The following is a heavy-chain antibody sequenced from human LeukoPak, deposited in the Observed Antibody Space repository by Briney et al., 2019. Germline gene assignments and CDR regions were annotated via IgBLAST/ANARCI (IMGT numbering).Heavy chain of an antibody. CDR3: ASAISSGIAAAGPPYFDY. Sequence: PGGSLRLSCAASGFTVSSNYMSWVRQAPGKGLEWVSVIYSGGSTYYADSVKGRFTISRDNSKNTLYLQMNSLRAEDTAVYYCASAISSGIAAAGPPYFDYWGQGTLVTVSS. D-gene: IGHD6-13*01. J-gene: IGHJ4*02. CDR2: IYSGGST. CDR1: GFTVSSNY. V-gene: IGHV3-66*01.